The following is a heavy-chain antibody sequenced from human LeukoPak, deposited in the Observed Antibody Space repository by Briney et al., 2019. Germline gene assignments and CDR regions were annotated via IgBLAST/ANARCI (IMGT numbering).Heavy chain of an antibody. CDR3: ATLSALGSPFNI. V-gene: IGHV4-34*01. CDR1: GGSFSGYY. Sequence: SSETLSLTCAVYGGSFSGYYWSWIRQPPGKGLERIGEINHSGSTYYNPSLQSRVTISVDTSKNQFSLKLSSVTAADTAVYHCATLSALGSPFNIWGQGTLVTVSS. J-gene: IGHJ3*02. D-gene: IGHD1-26*01. CDR2: INHSGST.